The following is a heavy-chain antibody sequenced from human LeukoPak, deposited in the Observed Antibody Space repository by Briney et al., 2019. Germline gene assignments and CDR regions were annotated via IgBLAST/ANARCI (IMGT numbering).Heavy chain of an antibody. J-gene: IGHJ4*02. CDR3: TRHRYCSSTSCSDVDY. CDR1: GFTFSGSA. V-gene: IGHV3-73*01. D-gene: IGHD2-2*01. CDR2: IRSKANSYAT. Sequence: GSLRLSCAASGFTFSGSAMHWVRQASGKGLEWVGRIRSKANSYATAYAASVKGRLTISRDDSKNTAYLQMNSLKTEDTAVYYCTRHRYCSSTSCSDVDYWGQGTLVTVSS.